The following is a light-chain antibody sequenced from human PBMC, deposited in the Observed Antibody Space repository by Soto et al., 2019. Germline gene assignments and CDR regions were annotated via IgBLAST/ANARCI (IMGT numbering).Light chain of an antibody. Sequence: DIQMTQSPSSLSASVGDRVTITCRASQGISHFLAWYQQKPGKVPKLLIYAASILQSGVPPRFSGSGSGTDFTLTIGSLQPEDVATYYCQKYNTVPRTFGQGTKVEI. V-gene: IGKV1-27*01. J-gene: IGKJ1*01. CDR2: AAS. CDR1: QGISHF. CDR3: QKYNTVPRT.